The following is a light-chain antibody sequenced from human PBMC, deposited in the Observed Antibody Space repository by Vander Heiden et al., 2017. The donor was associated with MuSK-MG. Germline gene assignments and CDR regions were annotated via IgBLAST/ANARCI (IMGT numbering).Light chain of an antibody. CDR3: TSYSGSDTLV. V-gene: IGLV2-14*03. Sequence: PGQSITISCTGTSSDVGGYNYVSWYQQHPGKAPKLMIYDLTNRPSGVSNRFSGSKSGNTASLTISGLQAEDEADYYYTSYSGSDTLVFGGGTKLTVL. J-gene: IGLJ2*01. CDR1: SSDVGGYNY. CDR2: DLT.